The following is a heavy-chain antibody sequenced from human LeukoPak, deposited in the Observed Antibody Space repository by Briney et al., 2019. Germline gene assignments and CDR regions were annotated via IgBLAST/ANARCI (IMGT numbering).Heavy chain of an antibody. CDR2: ISGSGGST. D-gene: IGHD3-10*01. CDR1: GFTFSSYA. CDR3: AASTYYYGSGSYPRGHYYYGMDV. V-gene: IGHV3-23*01. J-gene: IGHJ6*02. Sequence: GGSLRLSCAASGFTFSSYAMSWGRQAPGKGLEWVSAISGSGGSTYYADSVKGRFTISRDNSKNTLYLQMNSLRAEDTAVYYCAASTYYYGSGSYPRGHYYYGMDVWGQGTTVTVSS.